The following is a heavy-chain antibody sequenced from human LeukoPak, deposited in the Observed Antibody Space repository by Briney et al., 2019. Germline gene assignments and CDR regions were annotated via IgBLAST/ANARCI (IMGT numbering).Heavy chain of an antibody. CDR3: ARGGDYPFDY. Sequence: GGSLRLSCAASGFTSSSYWMHWVRQVPGKGLVWVSRINSGGSSTSHADSVKGRFTISRDNAKNTLYLQMNSLRAEDTAVYYCARGGDYPFDYWGQGTLVTVSS. D-gene: IGHD4-17*01. CDR1: GFTSSSYW. J-gene: IGHJ4*02. CDR2: INSGGSST. V-gene: IGHV3-74*01.